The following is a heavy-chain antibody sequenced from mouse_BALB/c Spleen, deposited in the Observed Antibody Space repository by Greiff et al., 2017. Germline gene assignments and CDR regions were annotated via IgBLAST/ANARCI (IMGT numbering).Heavy chain of an antibody. CDR3: ARSNGNYAWFAY. CDR1: GFNIKDYY. Sequence: EVQLQESGAELVRPGALVKLSCKASGFNIKDYYMHWVKQRPEQGLEWIGWIDPENGNTIYDPKFQGKASITADTSSNTACLQLSSLTSEDTAVYYCARSNGNYAWFAYWGQGTLVTVSA. V-gene: IGHV14-1*02. J-gene: IGHJ3*01. CDR2: IDPENGNT. D-gene: IGHD2-1*01.